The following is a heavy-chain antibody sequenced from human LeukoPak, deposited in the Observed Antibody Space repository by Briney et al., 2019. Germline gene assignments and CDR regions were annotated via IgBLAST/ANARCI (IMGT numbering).Heavy chain of an antibody. CDR1: GYTFTSHT. CDR3: AREVGSGWFSNWFDP. D-gene: IGHD6-19*01. J-gene: IGHJ5*02. V-gene: IGHV1-3*01. Sequence: ASVKVSCKASGYTFTSHTVHWVRQAPGQRLEWMGWISAGNGNIKYLQKFQGRVTITRDTSATTAYMELSSLRSEDTAVYYCAREVGSGWFSNWFDPWGQGTLVTVSS. CDR2: ISAGNGNI.